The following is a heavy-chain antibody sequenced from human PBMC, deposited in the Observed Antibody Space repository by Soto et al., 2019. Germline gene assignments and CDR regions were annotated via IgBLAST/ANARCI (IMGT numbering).Heavy chain of an antibody. CDR1: VFTFISYA. D-gene: IGHD1-26*01. CDR3: AKASGSYPDWFDP. V-gene: IGHV3-23*01. CDR2: ISGSGGST. J-gene: IGHJ5*02. Sequence: GGSLRLSCASSVFTFISYAMSWVRQAPGKGLEWASAISGSGGSTYYADSVKGRFTISRDNSKNTLYLQMNSLRAEDTAVYYCAKASGSYPDWFDPWGQGTLVTVSS.